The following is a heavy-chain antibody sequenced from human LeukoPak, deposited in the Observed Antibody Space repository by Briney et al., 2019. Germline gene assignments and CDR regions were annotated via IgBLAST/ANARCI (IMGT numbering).Heavy chain of an antibody. CDR3: ARARAGSDFDY. V-gene: IGHV4-59*08. D-gene: IGHD2-15*01. J-gene: IGHJ4*02. CDR1: GGSISSYY. CDR2: IYYSGST. Sequence: SETLSLTCTVSGGSISSYYWSWIRQPPGKGLEWIGSIYYSGSTYYNPSLKSRLTISVDTSKNQFSLKLSSVTAADTAVYYCARARAGSDFDYWGQGTLVTVSS.